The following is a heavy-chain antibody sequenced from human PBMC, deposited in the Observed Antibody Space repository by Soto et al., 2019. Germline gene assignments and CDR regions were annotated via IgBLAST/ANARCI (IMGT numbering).Heavy chain of an antibody. J-gene: IGHJ6*02. Sequence: GESLKISCKGSGYSFTSYWISWVRQMPGKGLEWMGRIDPSDSHTNYSPSFQGHVTISADKSISTAYLQWSSLKASDTAMYYCARHPNIVVVPAAIRSRPYYYGMDVWGQGTTVTVSS. V-gene: IGHV5-10-1*01. D-gene: IGHD2-2*02. CDR3: ARHPNIVVVPAAIRSRPYYYGMDV. CDR2: IDPSDSHT. CDR1: GYSFTSYW.